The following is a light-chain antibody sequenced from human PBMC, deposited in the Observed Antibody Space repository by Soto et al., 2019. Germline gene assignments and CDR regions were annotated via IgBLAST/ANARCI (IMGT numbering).Light chain of an antibody. CDR2: GAS. J-gene: IGKJ1*01. CDR3: QQYGSSRT. Sequence: EIVLTQSPGTLSLSPGERATLSCRASQSVSSSYLAWYQQKPGQAPRLLIYGASSRATGIPDRFSGSGSGTDFTLTISSLEPEDFALYYCQQYGSSRTFGQGTKVDIK. V-gene: IGKV3-20*01. CDR1: QSVSSSY.